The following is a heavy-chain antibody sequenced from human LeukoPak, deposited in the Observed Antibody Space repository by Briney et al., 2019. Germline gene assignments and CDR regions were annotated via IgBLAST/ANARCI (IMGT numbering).Heavy chain of an antibody. CDR1: GFSFSTYG. V-gene: IGHV3-48*04. CDR2: ISSSGSTI. CDR3: ARDHYTIFYYYYGMDV. Sequence: PGGSLRLSCAASGFSFSTYGMHWVRQAPGKGLEWVSYISSSGSTIYYADSVKGRFTISRDNAKNSLYLQMNSLRAEDTAVYYCARDHYTIFYYYYGMDVWGQGTTVTVSS. D-gene: IGHD3-3*01. J-gene: IGHJ6*02.